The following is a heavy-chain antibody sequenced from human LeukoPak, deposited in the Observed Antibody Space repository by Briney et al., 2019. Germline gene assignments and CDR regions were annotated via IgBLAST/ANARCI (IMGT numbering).Heavy chain of an antibody. J-gene: IGHJ2*01. Sequence: GGSLRLSCVASGFTFSFYAMTWVRQAPGKGLEWVSTVSGSGGSTFYADSVKGRFTISRDNSKKTLYLQMNSLRAEDTAIYYCAKDPAVVGTRGWYFDLWGRGTLVTVPS. D-gene: IGHD1-26*01. CDR1: GFTFSFYA. V-gene: IGHV3-23*01. CDR3: AKDPAVVGTRGWYFDL. CDR2: VSGSGGST.